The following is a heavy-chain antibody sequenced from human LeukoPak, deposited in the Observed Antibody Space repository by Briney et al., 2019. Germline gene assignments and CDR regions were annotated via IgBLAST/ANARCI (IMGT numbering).Heavy chain of an antibody. CDR2: IKQDGSEK. Sequence: PGGSPRLSCAASGFTFSSYLMSWVRQAPGKGLEWVANIKQDGSEKYYVDSVKGRFTISRDNAKNSLYLQMNSLRAEDTAVYYCARDIDSSGFPSMSDYWGPGNLVTVSS. J-gene: IGHJ4*02. CDR1: GFTFSSYL. V-gene: IGHV3-7*01. D-gene: IGHD6-19*01. CDR3: ARDIDSSGFPSMSDY.